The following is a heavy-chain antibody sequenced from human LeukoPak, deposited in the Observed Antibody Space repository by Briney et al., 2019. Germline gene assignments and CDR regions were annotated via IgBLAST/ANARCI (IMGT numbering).Heavy chain of an antibody. CDR3: ARDKTEGVPDGMDV. CDR2: INAGNGNT. Sequence: ASVKVSCKASGYTFTSYAMHWVRQAPGQRLEWMGWINAGNGNTKYSQKFQGRVTITRDTSASTAYMELSSLRSEDTAVYYCARDKTEGVPDGMDVWGQGTTVTVSS. CDR1: GYTFTSYA. V-gene: IGHV1-3*01. D-gene: IGHD2-2*01. J-gene: IGHJ6*02.